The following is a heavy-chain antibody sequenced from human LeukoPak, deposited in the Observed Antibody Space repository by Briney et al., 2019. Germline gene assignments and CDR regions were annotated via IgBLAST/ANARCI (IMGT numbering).Heavy chain of an antibody. CDR1: GGTFSSYA. CDR2: IIPIFGTA. V-gene: IGHV1-69*05. J-gene: IGHJ3*02. D-gene: IGHD3-22*01. Sequence: SVKVSCKASGGTFSSYAISWVRQAPGQGLEWMGRIIPIFGTANYAQKFQGRVTITTDESTSTAYMELSSLRSEDTAVYYCARDGVSEYYYDSSGWGKHGGAFDIWGQGTMVTVSS. CDR3: ARDGVSEYYYDSSGWGKHGGAFDI.